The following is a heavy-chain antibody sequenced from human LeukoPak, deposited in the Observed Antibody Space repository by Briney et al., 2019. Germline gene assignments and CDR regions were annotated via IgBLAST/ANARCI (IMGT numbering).Heavy chain of an antibody. CDR1: GGSISGYY. Sequence: SETLSLTCTVSGGSISGYYWSWIRQPPGKGLEWIGYIYYSESTNYNPSLKSRVAISLDASKNQFSLKLTSVTAADTAVYYCARGSTTEARIAAHSTGRGFDPWGQGTLVTVSS. J-gene: IGHJ5*02. D-gene: IGHD6-6*01. V-gene: IGHV4-59*01. CDR2: IYYSEST. CDR3: ARGSTTEARIAAHSTGRGFDP.